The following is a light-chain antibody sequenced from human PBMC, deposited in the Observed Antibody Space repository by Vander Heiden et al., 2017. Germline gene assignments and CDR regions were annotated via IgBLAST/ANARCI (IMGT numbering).Light chain of an antibody. Sequence: DIQMTQSPSSLSASVGDRVTITCRASQSISSYLNLYQQKPGKAPKLLIYAASSLQSGVPSRFSGSGSGTDFTLTISRLQPEDFATYYCQQCDSTPRTFGQGTKVEIK. CDR1: QSISSY. V-gene: IGKV1-39*01. CDR2: AAS. J-gene: IGKJ1*01. CDR3: QQCDSTPRT.